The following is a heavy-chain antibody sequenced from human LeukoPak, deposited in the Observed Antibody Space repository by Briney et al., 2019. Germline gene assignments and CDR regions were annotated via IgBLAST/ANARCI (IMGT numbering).Heavy chain of an antibody. CDR1: GYTLTGLS. CDR3: ATVSIYDSSGYYYQSTFDY. D-gene: IGHD3-22*01. CDR2: FDPEDGET. V-gene: IGHV1-24*01. Sequence: ASVKVSCKVSGYTLTGLSMHWVRQAPGKGLEWMGGFDPEDGETIYAQKFQGRVTMTEDTSTDTAYMELSSLRSEDTAVYYCATVSIYDSSGYYYQSTFDYWGQGTLVTVS. J-gene: IGHJ4*02.